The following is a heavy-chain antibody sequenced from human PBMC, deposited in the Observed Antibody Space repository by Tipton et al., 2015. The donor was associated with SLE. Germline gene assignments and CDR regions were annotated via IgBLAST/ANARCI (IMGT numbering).Heavy chain of an antibody. CDR1: GGSISSYY. CDR2: IYYTGST. D-gene: IGHD3-10*01. V-gene: IGHV4-59*01. Sequence: TLSLTCTVSGGSISSYYWSWIRQPPGKGLEWIGYIYYTGSTHYNPSLKSRVTISVETSKNQFSLKLSSVTAADTAVYYCGREGVVRGVNAFDLWGQGTMVTVSS. CDR3: GREGVVRGVNAFDL. J-gene: IGHJ3*01.